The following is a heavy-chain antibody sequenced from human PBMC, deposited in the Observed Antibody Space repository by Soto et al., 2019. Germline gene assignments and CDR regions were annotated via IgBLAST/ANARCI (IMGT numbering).Heavy chain of an antibody. CDR2: IIPMLTVT. CDR1: GGTFNTYT. CDR3: SIGSWSAETFDI. D-gene: IGHD2-2*01. Sequence: QVHLVQSGAEVKTPGSSVKVSCKAAGGTFNTYTLIWVRQAPGHGLEWMGRIIPMLTVTNSAQKFQGRVTLTADKSTGTAFMELTSLRSADPAIYYCSIGSWSAETFDIWGQGTMVTVSS. V-gene: IGHV1-69*02. J-gene: IGHJ3*02.